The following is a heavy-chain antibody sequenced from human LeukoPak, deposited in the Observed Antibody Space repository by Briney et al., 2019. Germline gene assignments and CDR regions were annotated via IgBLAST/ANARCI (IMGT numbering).Heavy chain of an antibody. CDR3: ARGQGDYSGYDFDY. CDR1: GFPFSSYE. V-gene: IGHV3-48*03. CDR2: ISSSGSTR. D-gene: IGHD5-12*01. J-gene: IGHJ4*02. Sequence: GGSLILSCAAYGFPFSSYEMTSVRQAPGKGLEWVSYISSSGSTRSYAASVRGRFTISSDDARNSLYLQMKSLGAEDTAVDYCARGQGDYSGYDFDYWGQGTLVTVSS.